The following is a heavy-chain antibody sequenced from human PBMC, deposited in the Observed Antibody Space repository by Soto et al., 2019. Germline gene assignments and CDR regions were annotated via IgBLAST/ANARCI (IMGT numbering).Heavy chain of an antibody. CDR2: ISSNGVGT. J-gene: IGHJ6*03. CDR1: GFTPRGYA. D-gene: IGHD6-6*01. V-gene: IGHV3-64*01. Sequence: GGSLRLSCAASGFTPRGYAMDWVRQAPGKGLEYVSGISSNGVGTYYANSVQGRFTISRDNSKNTVYLQMGSLRPEDMAVYYCARRARPDFYYMDVWGKGTTVTVSS. CDR3: ARRARPDFYYMDV.